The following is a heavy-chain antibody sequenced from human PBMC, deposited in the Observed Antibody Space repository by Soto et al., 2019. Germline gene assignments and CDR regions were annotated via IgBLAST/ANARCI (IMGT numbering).Heavy chain of an antibody. J-gene: IGHJ6*03. CDR3: ARQGWFPVVVPAHYYYMDV. V-gene: IGHV3-11*01. D-gene: IGHD2-2*01. CDR1: GFTFSDYY. Sequence: GGSLRLSCAASGFTFSDYYMSWIRQAPGKGLEWVSYISSSGSTIYYADSVKGRFTISRDNAKNSLYLQMNSLRAEDTAVYYCARQGWFPVVVPAHYYYMDVWGKGTTVAVSS. CDR2: ISSSGSTI.